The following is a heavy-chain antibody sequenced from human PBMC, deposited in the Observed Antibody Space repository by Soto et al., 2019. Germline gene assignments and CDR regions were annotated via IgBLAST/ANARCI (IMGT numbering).Heavy chain of an antibody. CDR1: GYTLTELS. D-gene: IGHD3-10*01. J-gene: IGHJ4*02. CDR2: FDPEDGET. V-gene: IGHV1-24*01. CDR3: ATVHYGSGSYYNYYFDY. Sequence: ASVKVSCKVSGYTLTELSMHWVRQAPGKGLEWMGGFDPEDGETIYAQKFQGRVTMTEDTSTDTAYMELSSLRSEDTAVYYCATVHYGSGSYYNYYFDYWGQGTLVTVSS.